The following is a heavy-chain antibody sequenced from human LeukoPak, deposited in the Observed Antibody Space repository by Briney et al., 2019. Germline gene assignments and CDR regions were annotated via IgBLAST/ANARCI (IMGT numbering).Heavy chain of an antibody. Sequence: SETLSLTCTVSGGSISSYYWSWIRQPPGKGLEWIGYIYSSGSTKYNPSLKSRVTMSVDTSKNQFSLKLSSLTAADTAVYYCSIGVPGPSMPTWGQGTLVTVSS. CDR3: SIGVPGPSMPT. J-gene: IGHJ5*02. V-gene: IGHV4-59*01. CDR1: GGSISSYY. CDR2: IYSSGST. D-gene: IGHD2/OR15-2a*01.